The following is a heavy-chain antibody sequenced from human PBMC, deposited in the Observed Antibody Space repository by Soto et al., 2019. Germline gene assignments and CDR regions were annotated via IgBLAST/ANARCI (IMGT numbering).Heavy chain of an antibody. Sequence: SDTLSLTCTVSGGSISRYYWTWFRPPPGKGLEWIGYIYYSGRTNYNPSLKSRVTISVDTSKNQFSLKLSSVTAADTAVYYCARGYCSSTSCYIWDNWFDPWGQGTLVSVSS. CDR2: IYYSGRT. V-gene: IGHV4-59*01. D-gene: IGHD2-2*02. J-gene: IGHJ5*02. CDR1: GGSISRYY. CDR3: ARGYCSSTSCYIWDNWFDP.